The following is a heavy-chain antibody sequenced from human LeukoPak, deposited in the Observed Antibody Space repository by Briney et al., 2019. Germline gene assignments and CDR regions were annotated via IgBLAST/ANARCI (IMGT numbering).Heavy chain of an antibody. CDR1: GFTVSSNS. J-gene: IGHJ4*02. V-gene: IGHV3-53*01. CDR3: ARRAGAYSHPYDY. D-gene: IGHD4/OR15-4a*01. CDR2: IYSGTI. Sequence: PGGSLRLSCTVSGFTVSSNSMSWVRQAPGEGLEWVSFIYSGTIHYSDSVEGRFTISRDNSKNTLYLQMNSLRAEDTAVYYCARRAGAYSHPYDYWGQGTLVTVSS.